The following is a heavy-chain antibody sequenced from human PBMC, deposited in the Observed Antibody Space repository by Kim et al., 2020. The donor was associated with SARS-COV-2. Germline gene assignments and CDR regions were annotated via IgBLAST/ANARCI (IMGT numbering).Heavy chain of an antibody. D-gene: IGHD1-1*01. J-gene: IGHJ4*02. V-gene: IGHV4-34*01. Sequence: NGRTNYTPSLKCRVIISIDTSKNQFFLQLSSVTAADAAVYYCARDRQPYYWGQGTLVTVSS. CDR2: NGRT. CDR3: ARDRQPYY.